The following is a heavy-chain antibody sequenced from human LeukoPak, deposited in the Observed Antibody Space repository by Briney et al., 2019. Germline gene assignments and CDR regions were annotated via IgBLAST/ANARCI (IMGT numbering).Heavy chain of an antibody. V-gene: IGHV3-23*01. D-gene: IGHD2-15*01. CDR3: AKDGTPSDY. Sequence: GGSLRLSCAASGFTFSSSGMSWVRQAPGMGLEWASAISGSGGSTYYADSVKGRFTISRDNSKNTLYLQMSGLRADDTALYYCAKDGTPSDYWGQGTRVTVSS. CDR1: GFTFSSSG. CDR2: ISGSGGST. J-gene: IGHJ4*02.